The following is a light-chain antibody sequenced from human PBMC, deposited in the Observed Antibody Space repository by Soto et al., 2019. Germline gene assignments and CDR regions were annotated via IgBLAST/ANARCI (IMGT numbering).Light chain of an antibody. V-gene: IGKV1-39*01. CDR1: QSISTF. Sequence: DIQMTQSPSSLYASVGDRVSVTCRASQSISTFLNWYQQRPGEAPKLLIYAASSLQSGVPSRFSGSGSGADFTLTIGSLQPEDFATYYGQQSYTTPRTFGQGTKVEVK. CDR2: AAS. CDR3: QQSYTTPRT. J-gene: IGKJ1*01.